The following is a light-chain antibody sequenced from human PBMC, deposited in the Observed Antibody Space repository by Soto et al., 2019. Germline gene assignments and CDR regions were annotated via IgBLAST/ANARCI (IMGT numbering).Light chain of an antibody. Sequence: DIQMTQSPSTLSASVGDRVTITCRASQSISSWLAWYQQKPGKAPKLLIYKASSLESGVPSRFSGSGSGTQFTLTISSLQPDDFATYYCQQYNSFPYTFGQGTKLEIK. CDR1: QSISSW. V-gene: IGKV1-5*03. J-gene: IGKJ2*01. CDR3: QQYNSFPYT. CDR2: KAS.